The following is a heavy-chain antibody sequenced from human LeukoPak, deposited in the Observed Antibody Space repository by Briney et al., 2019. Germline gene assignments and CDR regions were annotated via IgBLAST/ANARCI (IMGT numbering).Heavy chain of an antibody. Sequence: GGSPRLSCAASGFTFSSYAMSWVRQAPGKGLEWVSVISGSGGSTNYADSVKGRFIISRDNSKNTLYLQMNSLRAEDTAVYYCAKSFRGSGYYSDYWGQGTLVTVSS. V-gene: IGHV3-23*01. CDR2: ISGSGGST. J-gene: IGHJ4*02. D-gene: IGHD3-22*01. CDR3: AKSFRGSGYYSDY. CDR1: GFTFSSYA.